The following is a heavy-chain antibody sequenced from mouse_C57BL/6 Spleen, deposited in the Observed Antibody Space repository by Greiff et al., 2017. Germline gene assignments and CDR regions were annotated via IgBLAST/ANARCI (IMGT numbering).Heavy chain of an antibody. Sequence: EVQLQQSGPELVKPGASVKISCKASGYTFTDYYMNWVKQSHGKSLEWIGDINPNNGGTSYHQKFKGKATLTVDKSSSTAYMELRSLTSEDSAVYYCARLGLRSMDYWGQGTSVTVSS. J-gene: IGHJ4*01. CDR3: ARLGLRSMDY. CDR2: INPNNGGT. V-gene: IGHV1-26*01. D-gene: IGHD4-1*01. CDR1: GYTFTDYY.